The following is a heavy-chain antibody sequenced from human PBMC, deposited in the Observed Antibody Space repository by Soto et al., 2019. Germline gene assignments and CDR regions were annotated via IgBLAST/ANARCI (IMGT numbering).Heavy chain of an antibody. V-gene: IGHV1-69*13. CDR3: ARRIDSYGSSYYFDY. CDR1: GGTFSSYA. D-gene: IGHD5-18*01. Sequence: SVKVSCKASGGTFSSYAISWVRQAPGQGLEWMGGIIPIFGTANYAQKFQGRVTITADESTSTAYMELSSLRSEDTAVYYCARRIDSYGSSYYFDYWGQGTLVTVSS. J-gene: IGHJ4*02. CDR2: IIPIFGTA.